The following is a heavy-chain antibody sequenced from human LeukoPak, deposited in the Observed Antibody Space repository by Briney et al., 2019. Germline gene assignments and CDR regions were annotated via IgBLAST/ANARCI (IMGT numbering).Heavy chain of an antibody. Sequence: SETLSLTCTVSGGSINNNYWSWIRQPPGKGLEWIGYIYYSGSTKYNPSLKSRVTISVDTSKNQFSLKLSSVTAADTAVYYCARDRGSYYTHFDYWGQGTLVTVSS. CDR2: IYYSGST. D-gene: IGHD1-26*01. CDR1: GGSINNNY. V-gene: IGHV4-59*01. CDR3: ARDRGSYYTHFDY. J-gene: IGHJ4*02.